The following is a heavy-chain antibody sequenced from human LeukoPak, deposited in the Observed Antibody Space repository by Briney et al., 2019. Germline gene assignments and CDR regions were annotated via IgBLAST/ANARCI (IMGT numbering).Heavy chain of an antibody. J-gene: IGHJ4*02. Sequence: SETLSLTCTVSGGSISSSSYYWGWIRQPPGKGLEWIGSIYYSGSTYYNPSLKSRVTISVDTSKNQFSLKLSSVTAADTAVYYCARDLYSYGQAGDYWGQGTLVTVSS. D-gene: IGHD5-18*01. V-gene: IGHV4-39*07. CDR1: GGSISSSSYY. CDR3: ARDLYSYGQAGDY. CDR2: IYYSGST.